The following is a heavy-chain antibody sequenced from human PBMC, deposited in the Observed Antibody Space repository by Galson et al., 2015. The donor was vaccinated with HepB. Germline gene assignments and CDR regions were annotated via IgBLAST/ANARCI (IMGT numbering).Heavy chain of an antibody. Sequence: QSGAEVKKPGESLKTSCKGSGYSFTSYWIGWVRQMPGKGLEWMGIIYPGDSDTRYSPSFQGQVNISAGKSISTAYLQWSSLKASEPPHLFCAEQGSNGYLGGYGMDVWGQGTTVTVSS. CDR1: GYSFTSYW. V-gene: IGHV5-51*03. D-gene: IGHD3-22*01. J-gene: IGHJ6*02. CDR2: IYPGDSDT. CDR3: AEQGSNGYLGGYGMDV.